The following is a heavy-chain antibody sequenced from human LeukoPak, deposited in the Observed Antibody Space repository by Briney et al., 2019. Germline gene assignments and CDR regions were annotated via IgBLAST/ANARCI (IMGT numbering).Heavy chain of an antibody. CDR3: AKRYCDTVACYHFDH. V-gene: IGHV3-48*01. Sequence: GGSLRLSCAASGFTFSNFSMNWVRQAPGKGLEWVPYISSRSTTIYYADSVQGRFTISRDNAKNSLYLQMNSLRAEDTAVYYCAKRYCDTVACYHFDHWGQGALVTVSS. D-gene: IGHD2/OR15-2a*01. CDR2: ISSRSTTI. J-gene: IGHJ4*02. CDR1: GFTFSNFS.